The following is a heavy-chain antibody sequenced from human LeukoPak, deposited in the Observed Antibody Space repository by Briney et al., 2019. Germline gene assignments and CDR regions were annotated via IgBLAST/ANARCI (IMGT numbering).Heavy chain of an antibody. J-gene: IGHJ4*02. CDR2: IGYTGTDT. D-gene: IGHD2-8*02. CDR3: ARDLTERKYYIAY. V-gene: IGHV3-30*02. CDR1: GFTFSSFG. Sequence: GGSLRLSCAASGFTFSSFGMHWVRQAPGEGLEWVAYIGYTGTDTYYADSVKGRFTTSRDNSKNTVHLQVNSLRAADTALYSCARDLTERKYYIAYWGQGTLVTVS.